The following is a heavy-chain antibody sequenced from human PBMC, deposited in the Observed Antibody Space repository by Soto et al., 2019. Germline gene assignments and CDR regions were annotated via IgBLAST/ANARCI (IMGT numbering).Heavy chain of an antibody. CDR1: GRSFRSYD. D-gene: IGHD5-12*01. V-gene: IGHV4-59*01. CDR2: IHYNGNT. CDR3: AREGNLGRWLQPLDF. Sequence: PSETQSLTSTVSGRSFRSYDLTWIRQPPGKGLEWIGNIHYNGNTKYNPSLKSRVSMSVDTSKNQFSLRLISVTAADTAKYFCAREGNLGRWLQPLDFWGQGTLVTVSS. J-gene: IGHJ4*02.